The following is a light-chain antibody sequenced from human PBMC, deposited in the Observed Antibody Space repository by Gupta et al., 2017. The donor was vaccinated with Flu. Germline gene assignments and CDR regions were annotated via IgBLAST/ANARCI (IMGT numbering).Light chain of an antibody. CDR1: QSISSF. Sequence: DIQMTQSPSSLSASVGDRVTITCRASQSISSFLNWYQQKPGKAPNLLIYGASSLQSGVPSRFSGSGSGTDFTLTISRLQPADFATYYCQHTYSTPWTFGQGTKVEIK. J-gene: IGKJ1*01. CDR2: GAS. V-gene: IGKV1-39*01. CDR3: QHTYSTPWT.